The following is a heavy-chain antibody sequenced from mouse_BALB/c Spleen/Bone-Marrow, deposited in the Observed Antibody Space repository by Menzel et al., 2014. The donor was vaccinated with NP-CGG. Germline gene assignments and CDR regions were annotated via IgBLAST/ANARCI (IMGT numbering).Heavy chain of an antibody. D-gene: IGHD4-1*01. CDR3: AREARTGAWFTY. CDR2: INPSSGYT. V-gene: IGHV1-4*02. Sequence: QVQLQQSGAELARPGASVKMSCKASCYTFTSYTIQWVKQRPGQGLEWIGYINPSSGYTDYNQKFKDKTTLTADKSSNTAYMQLTSLTSEDSAVYSCAREARTGAWFTYWGQGTLVTVSA. CDR1: CYTFTSYT. J-gene: IGHJ3*01.